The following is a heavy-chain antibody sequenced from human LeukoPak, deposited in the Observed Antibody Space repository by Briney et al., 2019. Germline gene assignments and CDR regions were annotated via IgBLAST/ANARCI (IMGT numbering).Heavy chain of an antibody. CDR1: GYTCTSYY. D-gene: IGHD3-10*01. J-gene: IGHJ4*02. CDR2: INPSGGST. Sequence: ASVKVSRKSSGYTCTSYYMYWVRQAPGQGLEWMGIINPSGGSTSYAQKFQGRVTMTRDTSTSTVYMELSSLRSEDTAVYYCARDSGMVRGTVDYWGQGTLVTVSS. V-gene: IGHV1-46*01. CDR3: ARDSGMVRGTVDY.